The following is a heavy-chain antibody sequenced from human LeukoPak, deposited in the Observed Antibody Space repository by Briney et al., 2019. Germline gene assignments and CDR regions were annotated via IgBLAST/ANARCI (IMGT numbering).Heavy chain of an antibody. Sequence: GGSLRLSCAASGFTFSSYAMTWVRQAPGKGLEWVSVISGSGVNTYYADSVKGRFTISRDNSKNTLYLQMNSLKTEDTAVYYCTTCERFGELSVCYYYYGMDVWGQGTTVTVSS. CDR3: TTCERFGELSVCYYYYGMDV. V-gene: IGHV3-23*01. CDR1: GFTFSSYA. CDR2: ISGSGVNT. D-gene: IGHD3-10*01. J-gene: IGHJ6*02.